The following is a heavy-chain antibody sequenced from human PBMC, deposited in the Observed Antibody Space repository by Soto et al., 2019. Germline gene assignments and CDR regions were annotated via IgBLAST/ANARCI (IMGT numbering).Heavy chain of an antibody. Sequence: EVQLVESGGGLVQPGGSLRLSCAASGFTFSSFALHWVRQAPGKGLEYVSGISSSGGSTCYANSVKGRFTISRDNSKNTLYLQMGSLRPEDMAVYYCAKAALLWFRELGSAFDIWGQGTMVTVSS. CDR1: GFTFSSFA. J-gene: IGHJ3*02. V-gene: IGHV3-64*01. CDR3: AKAALLWFRELGSAFDI. CDR2: ISSSGGST. D-gene: IGHD3-10*01.